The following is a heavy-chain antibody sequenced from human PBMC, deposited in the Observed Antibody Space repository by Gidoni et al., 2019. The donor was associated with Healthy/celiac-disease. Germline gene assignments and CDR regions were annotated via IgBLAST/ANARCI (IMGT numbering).Heavy chain of an antibody. CDR3: ARVVQYSSSSGQFYYYYGMDV. Sequence: QVQLVQSGAEVKKPGASVKVSCKAPGYTFTGYYMHWVRQAPGQGLEWMGWINPNSGGTNYAQKFQGRVTMTRDTSISTAYMELSRLRSDDTAVDYCARVVQYSSSSGQFYYYYGMDVWCQGTTVTVSS. J-gene: IGHJ6*02. CDR2: INPNSGGT. V-gene: IGHV1-2*02. D-gene: IGHD6-6*01. CDR1: GYTFTGYY.